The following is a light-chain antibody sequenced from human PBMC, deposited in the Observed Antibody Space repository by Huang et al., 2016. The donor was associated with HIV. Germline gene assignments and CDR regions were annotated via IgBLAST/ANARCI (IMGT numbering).Light chain of an antibody. J-gene: IGKJ2*01. CDR1: QSVSSN. V-gene: IGKV3-15*01. Sequence: EILMTQSPATLSVSPGERATLSCRASQSVSSNLAWYQQKPGQAPRHLIYGASTRATGIPARFSGSGSGTEFTLTISSLQSEDFAVYYCQQYNDWPPYTFGQGTKLEIK. CDR3: QQYNDWPPYT. CDR2: GAS.